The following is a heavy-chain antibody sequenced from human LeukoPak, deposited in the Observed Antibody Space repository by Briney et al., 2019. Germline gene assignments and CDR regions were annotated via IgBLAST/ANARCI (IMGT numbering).Heavy chain of an antibody. D-gene: IGHD3-22*01. V-gene: IGHV3-7*01. J-gene: IGHJ6*02. CDR3: VKDGLDSSGYSPRGLHYYYGMDV. Sequence: GGSLRLSCVVSGFTFNRCWMNWVRQAPGKGLEWVAHINPDGRDTYYVDSVKGRFTISRDNAQNSMYLQMNSLRAEDTAVYYCVKDGLDSSGYSPRGLHYYYGMDVWGQGTTVTVSS. CDR2: INPDGRDT. CDR1: GFTFNRCW.